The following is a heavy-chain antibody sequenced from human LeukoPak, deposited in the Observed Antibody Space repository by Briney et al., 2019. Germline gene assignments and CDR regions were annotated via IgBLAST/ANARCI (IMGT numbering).Heavy chain of an antibody. J-gene: IGHJ4*02. CDR2: IYYSGST. V-gene: IGHV4-59*01. CDR3: ARANYFDY. Sequence: PSETLSLTCTVSGGSISSYYWSWFRQSPGTGLEWIGSIYYSGSTNYNPSLKSRVTTSVDTSKNQFSLKLSSVTAADTAVYYCARANYFDYWGQGNLVTVSS. CDR1: GGSISSYY.